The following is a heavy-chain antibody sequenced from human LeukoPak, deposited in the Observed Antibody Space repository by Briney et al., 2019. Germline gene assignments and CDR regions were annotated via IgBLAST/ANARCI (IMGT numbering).Heavy chain of an antibody. CDR3: ARDGDYVSLDY. D-gene: IGHD4-17*01. CDR2: IYYSGST. Sequence: SETLSLTCTVSGGSVSSGSYYWSWIRQPPGKGLEWIGYIYYSGSTNYNPSLKSRVTISVDTSKNQFSLKLSSVTAADTAVYYCARDGDYVSLDYWGQGALVTVSS. V-gene: IGHV4-61*01. CDR1: GGSVSSGSYY. J-gene: IGHJ4*02.